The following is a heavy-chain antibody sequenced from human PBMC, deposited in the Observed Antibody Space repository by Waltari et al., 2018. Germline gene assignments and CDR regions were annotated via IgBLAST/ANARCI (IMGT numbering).Heavy chain of an antibody. V-gene: IGHV1-69*10. D-gene: IGHD3-22*01. CDR3: ARSGYPHYYDSSGSSPFDY. CDR1: GGTFSSYA. J-gene: IGHJ4*02. CDR2: IIPILGIA. Sequence: QVQLVQSGAEVKKPGSSVKVSCKASGGTFSSYAISWVRQAPGQGLEWMGGIIPILGIANYAQKFQGRVTITADKSTSTAYMELSSLRSEDTAVYYCARSGYPHYYDSSGSSPFDYWGQGTLVTVSS.